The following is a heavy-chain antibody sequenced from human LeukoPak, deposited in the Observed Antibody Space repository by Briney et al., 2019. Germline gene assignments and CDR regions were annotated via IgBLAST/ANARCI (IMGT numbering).Heavy chain of an antibody. CDR2: IYYSGST. J-gene: IGHJ6*03. Sequence: PSQTLSLTCTVSGGSISSYYWSWIRQPPGKGLEWIGYIYYSGSTNYNPSLKSRVAISVDTSKNQFSLKLSSVTAADTAVYYCAGGYCSGGSCYRPLRYYYYYMDVWGKGTTVTVSS. D-gene: IGHD2-15*01. CDR3: AGGYCSGGSCYRPLRYYYYYMDV. V-gene: IGHV4-59*01. CDR1: GGSISSYY.